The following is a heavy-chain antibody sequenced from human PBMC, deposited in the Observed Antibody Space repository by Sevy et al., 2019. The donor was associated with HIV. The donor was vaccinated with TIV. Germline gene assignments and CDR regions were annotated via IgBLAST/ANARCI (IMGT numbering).Heavy chain of an antibody. D-gene: IGHD2-21*02. V-gene: IGHV3-33*01. Sequence: GGSLRLSCAASGFIFSRYGMHWVRQAPGKGLEWVAAIFNDGINKYFAGSVKGRFTISRDNSKNTLYLEMNSLRAEDTAVYYCARESGSDCYLDYWGQGTLVTVSS. CDR3: ARESGSDCYLDY. CDR1: GFIFSRYG. CDR2: IFNDGINK. J-gene: IGHJ4*02.